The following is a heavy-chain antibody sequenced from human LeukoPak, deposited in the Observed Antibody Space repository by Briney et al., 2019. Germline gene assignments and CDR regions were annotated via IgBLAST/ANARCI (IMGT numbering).Heavy chain of an antibody. CDR3: ARESNFLGYSYGH. V-gene: IGHV1-2*02. CDR2: INPNSGGT. D-gene: IGHD5-18*01. CDR1: GYTFTGYY. Sequence: GASVKVSCKASGYTFTGYYMHWVRQAPGQGLEWMGWINPNSGGTNYAQKFQGRVTMTRDTSISTACMELSRLRSDDTAVYFCARESNFLGYSYGHWGQGTLVTVSS. J-gene: IGHJ4*02.